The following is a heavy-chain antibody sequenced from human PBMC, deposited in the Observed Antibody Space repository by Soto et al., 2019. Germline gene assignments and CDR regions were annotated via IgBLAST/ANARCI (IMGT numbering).Heavy chain of an antibody. CDR3: ATAEAGWYSNYKYYFDY. J-gene: IGHJ4*02. CDR1: GYTLTELS. V-gene: IGHV1-24*01. Sequence: ASVKVSCKVSGYTLTELSMHWVRQAPGKGLEWMGGFDPEDGETIYAQKFQGRVTMTEDTSTDTAYMELSSLRSEDTAVYYCATAEAGWYSNYKYYFDYWGQGTMVTVYS. D-gene: IGHD4-4*01. CDR2: FDPEDGET.